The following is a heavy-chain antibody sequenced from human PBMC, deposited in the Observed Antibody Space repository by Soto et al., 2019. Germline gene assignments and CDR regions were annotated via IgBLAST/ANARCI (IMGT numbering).Heavy chain of an antibody. D-gene: IGHD6-19*01. Sequence: GASVKVSCKASGYTFTSYGISWVRQAPGQGLEWMGWISAYNGNTNYAQKLQGRVTMTTDTSTSTAYMELRSLRSDDTAVYYCARGPRIAVAGTFYPDYWGQGTLVTASS. CDR2: ISAYNGNT. J-gene: IGHJ4*02. CDR3: ARGPRIAVAGTFYPDY. V-gene: IGHV1-18*01. CDR1: GYTFTSYG.